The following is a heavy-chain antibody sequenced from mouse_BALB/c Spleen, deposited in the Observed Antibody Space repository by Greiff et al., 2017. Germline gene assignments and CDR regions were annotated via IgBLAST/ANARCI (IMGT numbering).Heavy chain of an antibody. CDR1: GDTITSGY. J-gene: IGHJ1*01. D-gene: IGHD2-1*01. Sequence: EVKLQQSGPSLVKPSQTLSLTCSVTGDTITSGYWNWIRKFPGNKLEYMGYISYSGSTYYNPSLKSRISITRDTSKNQYYLQLNSVPTEDTATYFCAGYYGNAYWYFDVWGAGTTVTVSS. V-gene: IGHV3-8*02. CDR3: AGYYGNAYWYFDV. CDR2: ISYSGST.